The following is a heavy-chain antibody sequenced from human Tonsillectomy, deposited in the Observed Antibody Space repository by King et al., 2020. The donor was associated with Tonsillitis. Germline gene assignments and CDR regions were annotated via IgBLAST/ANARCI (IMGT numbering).Heavy chain of an antibody. J-gene: IGHJ2*01. CDR1: GFSLSTSGMC. CDR3: ARIVRGWYFNWYFDL. V-gene: IGHV2-70*01. CDR2: IDWDDDK. Sequence: VTLKESGPALVKPTQTLTLTCTFSGFSLSTSGMCVSWIRQPPGKALEWLALIDWDDDKYYSTSLKTMLTITKDTYKNQLVLTMTNMDPVDTATYYCARIVRGWYFNWYFDLWGRGTLVTVSS. D-gene: IGHD6-19*01.